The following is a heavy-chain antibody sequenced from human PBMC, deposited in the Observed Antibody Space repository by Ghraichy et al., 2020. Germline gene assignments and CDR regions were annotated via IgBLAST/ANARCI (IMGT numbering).Heavy chain of an antibody. CDR2: ITTKGGNT. CDR1: GYTFISYG. J-gene: IGHJ5*02. V-gene: IGHV1-18*01. Sequence: ASVKVSCKASGYTFISYGISWVRQAPGQGLEWMGWITTKGGNTHYAQKFQGRVIMTTETSTNTAYMELRSLRSDDTAVYYCARGINWLDPWGQGTLVTVSS. CDR3: ARGINWLDP.